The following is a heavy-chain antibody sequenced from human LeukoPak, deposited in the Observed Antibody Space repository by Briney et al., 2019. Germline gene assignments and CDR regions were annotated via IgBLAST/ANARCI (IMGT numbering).Heavy chain of an antibody. CDR2: ISSSSSYI. J-gene: IGHJ6*02. D-gene: IGHD3-10*01. V-gene: IGHV3-21*01. Sequence: GGSLRLSCAASGFTFSSYNMDWVRQAPGKGLEWVSSISSSSSYIYYADSVKGRFTISRDNAKNSLYLQMNSLRAEDTAVYYCARGGDGSGSPLYYYYYYGMGVWGQGTTVTVSS. CDR1: GFTFSSYN. CDR3: ARGGDGSGSPLYYYYYYGMGV.